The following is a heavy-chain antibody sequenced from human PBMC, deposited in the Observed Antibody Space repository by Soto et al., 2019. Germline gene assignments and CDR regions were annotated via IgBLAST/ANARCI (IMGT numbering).Heavy chain of an antibody. D-gene: IGHD2-2*02. CDR1: GFTFSSYW. CDR2: INSDGSST. Sequence: GGSLRLSCAASGFTFSSYWMHWVRQAPGKGLVWVSRINSDGSSTSYADSVKGRFTISRDKAKNTLYLQMNSLRAEDTAVYYCARAELIVVVPAAIGYYYGMDVWGQGTTVTVSS. V-gene: IGHV3-74*01. CDR3: ARAELIVVVPAAIGYYYGMDV. J-gene: IGHJ6*02.